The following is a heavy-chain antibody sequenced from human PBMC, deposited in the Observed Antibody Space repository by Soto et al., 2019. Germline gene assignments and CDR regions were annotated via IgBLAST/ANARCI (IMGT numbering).Heavy chain of an antibody. J-gene: IGHJ6*02. CDR2: IIPILGIA. CDR3: ARDQGYCGGDCYSSFHYYYGMDV. CDR1: GGTFSSYT. V-gene: IGHV1-69*04. D-gene: IGHD2-21*02. Sequence: SVKVSCKASGGTFSSYTIIWVRQAPGQGLEWMGRIIPILGIANYAQKFQGRVTITADKSTSTAYMELSSLRSEDTAVYYCARDQGYCGGDCYSSFHYYYGMDVWGQGTTVTVS.